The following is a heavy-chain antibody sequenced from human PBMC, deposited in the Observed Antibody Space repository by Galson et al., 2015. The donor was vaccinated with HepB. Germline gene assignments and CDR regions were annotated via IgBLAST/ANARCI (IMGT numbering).Heavy chain of an antibody. CDR2: IIPILGIA. J-gene: IGHJ4*02. CDR1: GGTFSSYT. CDR3: ATISFDGLKKFQQLADYYFDY. Sequence: SVKVSCKASGGTFSSYTISWVRQAPGQGLEWMGRIIPILGIANYAQKFQGRVTITADKSTSTAYMELSSLRSEDTAVYYCATISFDGLKKFQQLADYYFDYWGQGTLATVSS. D-gene: IGHD6-13*01. V-gene: IGHV1-69*02.